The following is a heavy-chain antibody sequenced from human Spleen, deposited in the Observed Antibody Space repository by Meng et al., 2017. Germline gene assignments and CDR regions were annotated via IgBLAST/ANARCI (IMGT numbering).Heavy chain of an antibody. CDR3: AAGWGSSGWLVGTYYFDY. CDR2: IVVGSGNT. D-gene: IGHD6-19*01. J-gene: IGHJ4*02. V-gene: IGHV1-58*01. CDR1: GFTFTSSS. Sequence: SVKVSCKTSGFTFTSSSVQWVRQARGQRLEWIGWIVVGSGNTNYAQKCQERVPITRDMSTSKAYMELSSLRSEDTAVYYCAAGWGSSGWLVGTYYFDYWGQGTLVTVSS.